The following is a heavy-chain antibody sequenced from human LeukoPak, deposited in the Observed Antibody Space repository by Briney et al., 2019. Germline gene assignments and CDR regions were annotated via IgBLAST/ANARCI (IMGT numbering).Heavy chain of an antibody. V-gene: IGHV1-18*01. Sequence: GASVKVSCKASGYTFTNYAISWVRQAPGQGLEWMGWISAYNGNTKYTQKFQGRVTMTRDTSTSTAYMELRSLRSDDTAIYYCARDPGSGYEEHFDYWGQGTLVTVSS. CDR2: ISAYNGNT. CDR1: GYTFTNYA. J-gene: IGHJ4*02. CDR3: ARDPGSGYEEHFDY. D-gene: IGHD5-12*01.